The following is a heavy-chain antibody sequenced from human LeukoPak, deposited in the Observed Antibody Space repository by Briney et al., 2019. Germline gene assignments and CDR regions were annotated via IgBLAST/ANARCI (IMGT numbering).Heavy chain of an antibody. CDR1: GGSISSYY. CDR2: IYYSGST. D-gene: IGHD2-2*01. J-gene: IGHJ4*02. CDR3: ARDPSSSGYFDY. V-gene: IGHV4-59*01. Sequence: PSETLSLTCTVSGGSISSYYWSWIRQPAGKGLEWIGYIYYSGSTNYNPSLKSRVTISVDTSKNQFSLKLSSVTAADTAVYYCARDPSSSGYFDYWGQGTLVTVSS.